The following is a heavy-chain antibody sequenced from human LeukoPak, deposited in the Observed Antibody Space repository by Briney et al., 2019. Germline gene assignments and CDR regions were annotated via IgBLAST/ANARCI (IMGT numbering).Heavy chain of an antibody. CDR2: ISWNSGSI. D-gene: IGHD6-25*01. J-gene: IGHJ6*02. Sequence: PGRSLRLSCAASGFTFDDYAMHWVRQAPGKGLEWASGISWNSGSIGYADSVKGRFTISRDNAKNSLYLQMNSLRAEDTALYYCAKDIIAAGDYGMDVWGQGTTVTVSS. CDR3: AKDIIAAGDYGMDV. CDR1: GFTFDDYA. V-gene: IGHV3-9*01.